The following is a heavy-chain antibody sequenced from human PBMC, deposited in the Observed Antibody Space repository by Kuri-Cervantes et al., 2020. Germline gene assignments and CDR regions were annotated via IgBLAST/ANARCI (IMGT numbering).Heavy chain of an antibody. CDR2: MNPNSGNT. CDR3: ARAIGYYDSGKGKYYYYYMDV. D-gene: IGHD3-10*01. Sequence: ASVKVSCKASGYTFTSYDINWVRQATGQGLEWMGWMNPNSGNTGYAQKFQGRVTMTRNTSISTAYMELSSLRSEDTAVYFCARAIGYYDSGKGKYYYYYMDVWGKGTTVTVSS. V-gene: IGHV1-8*01. CDR1: GYTFTSYD. J-gene: IGHJ6*03.